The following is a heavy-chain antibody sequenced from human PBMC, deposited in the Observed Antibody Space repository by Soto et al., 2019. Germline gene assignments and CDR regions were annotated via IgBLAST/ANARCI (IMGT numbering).Heavy chain of an antibody. CDR1: GFTFSIYG. CDR3: AKDGDVAAAGYYFDY. D-gene: IGHD6-13*01. Sequence: GGSLRLSCAASGFTFSIYGMHCVREAPGKGLEWVAVISYDGGDEYYTASVKGRFTISRDNSKNTLYLHMNSLRAEDTAVYYCAKDGDVAAAGYYFDYWGQGTLVTVSS. V-gene: IGHV3-30*18. CDR2: ISYDGGDE. J-gene: IGHJ4*02.